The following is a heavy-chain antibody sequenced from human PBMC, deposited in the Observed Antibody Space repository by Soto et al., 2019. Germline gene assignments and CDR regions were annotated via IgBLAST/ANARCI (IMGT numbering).Heavy chain of an antibody. V-gene: IGHV1-2*04. CDR2: INPNSGGT. CDR3: ARDFHPGSGYYYYGMDV. D-gene: IGHD3-10*01. J-gene: IGHJ6*02. Sequence: ASVKVSCKASGYTFTGYYMHWVRQAPGQGLEWMGWINPNSGGTNYAQKFQGWVTMTRDTSISTAYMELSRLRSDDTAVYYCARDFHPGSGYYYYGMDVWGQGTTVTVSS. CDR1: GYTFTGYY.